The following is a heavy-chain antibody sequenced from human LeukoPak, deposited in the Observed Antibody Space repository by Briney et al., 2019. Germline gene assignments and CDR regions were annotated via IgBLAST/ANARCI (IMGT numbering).Heavy chain of an antibody. V-gene: IGHV3-48*03. D-gene: IGHD5-24*01. CDR2: INSRGNTK. CDR3: ARDYNWLPDY. CDR1: GFIFSRYE. Sequence: PGGSLRLSCAASGFIFSRYEMNWVRQAPGKGLEWLSYINSRGNTKYYADSVKGRFTTSRDNAKNALYLQMNSLRAEDPAIYFCARDYNWLPDYWGQGTLVTVSS. J-gene: IGHJ4*02.